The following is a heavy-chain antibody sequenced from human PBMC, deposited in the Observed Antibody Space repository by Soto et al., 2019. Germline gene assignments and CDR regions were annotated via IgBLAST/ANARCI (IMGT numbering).Heavy chain of an antibody. V-gene: IGHV4-39*02. J-gene: IGHJ4*02. CDR1: GGSISYNSYY. D-gene: IGHD2-2*01. CDR3: ARLVVVAPVANA. Sequence: QLKLQESGPGLVKPSETLSLTCSVSGGSISYNSYYWGWIRQPPGKGLEWVGGIFYTGTTYYSPSMKDRVIISVDTSNNSSSLLLPYVTAADTAVYFCARLVVVAPVANAWGQGTLVTVSS. CDR2: IFYTGTT.